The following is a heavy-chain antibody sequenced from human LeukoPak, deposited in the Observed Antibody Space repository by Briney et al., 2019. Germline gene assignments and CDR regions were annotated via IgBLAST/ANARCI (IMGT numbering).Heavy chain of an antibody. CDR1: GGSFSGYY. CDR3: ASTKITMVRGVIPERYFDH. D-gene: IGHD3-10*01. J-gene: IGHJ4*02. V-gene: IGHV4-34*01. CDR2: INHSGST. Sequence: PSETLSLTCAVYGGSFSGYYWSWIRQPPGKGLEWIGEINHSGSTNYNPSLKSRVTISVDTSKNQFSLKLSSVTAADTAVYYCASTKITMVRGVIPERYFDHWGQGTLVTVSS.